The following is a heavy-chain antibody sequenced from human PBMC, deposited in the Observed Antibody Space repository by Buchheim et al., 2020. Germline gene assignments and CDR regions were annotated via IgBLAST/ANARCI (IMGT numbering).Heavy chain of an antibody. CDR1: GFTFSSYG. D-gene: IGHD6-6*01. CDR3: AKGGGSSSGGYYYYYGMDV. CDR2: ISYDGSNK. Sequence: QVQLVESGGGVVQPGRSLRLSCAASGFTFSSYGMHWVRQAPGKGPEWVAVISYDGSNKYYADSVKGRFTISRDNSKNTLYLQMNSLRAEDTAVYYCAKGGGSSSGGYYYYYGMDVWGQGTT. V-gene: IGHV3-30*18. J-gene: IGHJ6*02.